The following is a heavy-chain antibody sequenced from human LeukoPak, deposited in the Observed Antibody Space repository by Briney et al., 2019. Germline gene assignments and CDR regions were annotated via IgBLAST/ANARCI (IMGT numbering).Heavy chain of an antibody. CDR1: GGXIRSGYHY. D-gene: IGHD6-13*01. Sequence: PSETLSLTCTVSGGXIRSGYHYWGWIRQPPGMGLQWIGSIYESGRTHYNPSLRSRITISVDTSKNQFSLELSSVTAADTAVYYCARGDSSSWSLFDYWGQGTLVTVSS. J-gene: IGHJ4*02. CDR3: ARGDSSSWSLFDY. V-gene: IGHV4-39*01. CDR2: IYESGRT.